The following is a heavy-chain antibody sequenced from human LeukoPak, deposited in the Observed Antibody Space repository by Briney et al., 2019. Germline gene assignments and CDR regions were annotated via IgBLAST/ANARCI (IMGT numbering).Heavy chain of an antibody. J-gene: IGHJ4*02. CDR1: GFTFSSYG. V-gene: IGHV3-33*01. Sequence: GGSLRLSCAASGFTFSSYGMHWVRQAPGKGLEWVAVIWYDGSNKYYADSVKGRFTISRDNSKNTLYLQMNSLRAEDTAVYYCATSSPRNYFDHWGQGTLVTVSS. CDR2: IWYDGSNK. CDR3: ATSSPRNYFDH. D-gene: IGHD1-14*01.